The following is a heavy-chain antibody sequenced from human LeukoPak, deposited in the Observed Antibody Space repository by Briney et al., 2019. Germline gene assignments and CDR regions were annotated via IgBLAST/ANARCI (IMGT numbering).Heavy chain of an antibody. CDR1: GGSISSGSYY. J-gene: IGHJ3*02. Sequence: SQTLSLTXTVSGGSISSGSYYWSWIRQPAGKGLEWIGRIYTSGSTNYNPSLKSRVTISVDTSKNQFSLKLSSVTAADTAVYYCASYTGNDAFDIWGQGTMVTVSS. CDR3: ASYTGNDAFDI. D-gene: IGHD2-2*02. V-gene: IGHV4-61*02. CDR2: IYTSGST.